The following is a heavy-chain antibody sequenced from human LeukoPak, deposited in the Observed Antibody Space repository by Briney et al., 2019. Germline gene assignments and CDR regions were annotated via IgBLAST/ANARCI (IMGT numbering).Heavy chain of an antibody. CDR2: INQDGREI. D-gene: IGHD2-21*01. CDR1: GFTFRRFR. Sequence: QAGGSLRLSCAASGFTFRRFRMSWVRQPPGKGLEWVANINQDGREIYYVDSVKGRFTVSTDNAKNSLYLQMSSLRVEDTAVYYCASSWGSAIDLWGQGTLVTVSS. J-gene: IGHJ5*02. V-gene: IGHV3-7*01. CDR3: ASSWGSAIDL.